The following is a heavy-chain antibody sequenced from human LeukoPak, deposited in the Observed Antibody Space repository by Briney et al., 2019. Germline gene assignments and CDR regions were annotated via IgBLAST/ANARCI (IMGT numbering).Heavy chain of an antibody. J-gene: IGHJ5*02. D-gene: IGHD5-18*01. Sequence: SETLSLTCTVSGGSINTHYWSWIRQPPGKGLEWIGYIFYSGTTKYDPSLKSRVTISVDRSRNLFSLKVRSVTAADTAVYFCARGTGVVPLATWGQGILVSVSS. CDR1: GGSINTHY. CDR3: ARGTGVVPLAT. CDR2: IFYSGTT. V-gene: IGHV4-59*11.